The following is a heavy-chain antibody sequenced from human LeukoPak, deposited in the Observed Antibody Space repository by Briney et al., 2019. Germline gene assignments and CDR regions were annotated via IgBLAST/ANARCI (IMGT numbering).Heavy chain of an antibody. J-gene: IGHJ6*03. CDR1: GGSISSHY. Sequence: SETLSLTSTVSGGSISSHYWSWIRQPAGKGLEWIGRINTRGNTNYNPSLKSRVTMSVDTSKNQFSLKLSSVTAADTAVYYCAREFWSGYYGYYYYYMDVWGKGTTVTVSS. CDR2: INTRGNT. V-gene: IGHV4-4*07. CDR3: AREFWSGYYGYYYYYMDV. D-gene: IGHD3-3*01.